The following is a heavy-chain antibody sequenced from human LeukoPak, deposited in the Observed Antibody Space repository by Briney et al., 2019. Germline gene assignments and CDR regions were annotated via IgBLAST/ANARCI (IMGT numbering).Heavy chain of an antibody. Sequence: PGRSLRLSCAASGFTFDDYAMHWVRQAPGKGLEWVSGISWNSGSIGYADSVKGRFTISRDNAKNSLYLQMNSLRAEDMALYYCAKDSXYSSSSXFXYWXQXTLVTVSS. CDR3: AKDSXYSSSSXFXY. CDR1: GFTFDDYA. J-gene: IGHJ4*02. CDR2: ISWNSGSI. V-gene: IGHV3-9*03. D-gene: IGHD6-6*01.